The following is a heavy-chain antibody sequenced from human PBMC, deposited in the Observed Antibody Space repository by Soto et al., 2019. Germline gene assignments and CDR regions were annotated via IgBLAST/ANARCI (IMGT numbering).Heavy chain of an antibody. CDR2: IKQDGSEK. CDR3: ARGRPLLDY. D-gene: IGHD6-6*01. J-gene: IGHJ4*02. Sequence: EVQLVESGGGLVQPGGSLRLSCAASGFTFSSYGMSWVRQAPGKGLEWVANIKQDGSEKYYVDSVKGRFTISRDNAKSSLYLQMTSLRAEDTAVYYCARGRPLLDYWGQGTLVTVSS. CDR1: GFTFSSYG. V-gene: IGHV3-7*03.